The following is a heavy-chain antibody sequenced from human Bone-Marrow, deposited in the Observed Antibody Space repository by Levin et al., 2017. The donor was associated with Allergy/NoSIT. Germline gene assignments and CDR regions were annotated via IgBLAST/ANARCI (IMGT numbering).Heavy chain of an antibody. CDR1: GYTFTGYY. V-gene: IGHV1-2*06. J-gene: IGHJ6*03. D-gene: IGHD2-15*01. CDR3: ARGTHCSGGSCYRVVLLYDYDYMDV. Sequence: ASVKVSCKASGYTFTGYYMHWVRQAPGQGLEWMGRINPNSGGTNYAQKFQGRVTMTRDTSISTAYMELSRLRSDDTAVYYCARGTHCSGGSCYRVVLLYDYDYMDVWGKGTTVTVSS. CDR2: INPNSGGT.